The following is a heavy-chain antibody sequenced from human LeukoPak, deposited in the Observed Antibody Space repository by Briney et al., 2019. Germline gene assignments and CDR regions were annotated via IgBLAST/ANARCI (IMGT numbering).Heavy chain of an antibody. Sequence: SVKVSCKASGGTFSSYAISWVRQAPGQGLEWMGGIIPIFGTANYAQKFQGRVTITAGESTSTAYMELSSLRSEDTAVYYCARGHDGDYYYYYYMDVWGKGTTVTVSS. CDR3: ARGHDGDYYYYYYMDV. CDR1: GGTFSSYA. D-gene: IGHD3-16*01. J-gene: IGHJ6*03. V-gene: IGHV1-69*13. CDR2: IIPIFGTA.